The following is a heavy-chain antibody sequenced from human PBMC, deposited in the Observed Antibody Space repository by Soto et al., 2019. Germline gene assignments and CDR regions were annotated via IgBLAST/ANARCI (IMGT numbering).Heavy chain of an antibody. V-gene: IGHV1-8*01. D-gene: IGHD2-15*01. CDR2: MNPNSGNT. Sequence: QVQLVQSGAEVKKPGASVKVSCKASGYTFTRYDINWVRQATGQGLEWMGWMNPNSGNTGYAQKFQGRVTMTRNTSISTAYMELSSLRSEDTAVYYCARGRVGDIVVVVAATDFDAFDIWGQGTMVTVSS. CDR1: GYTFTRYD. CDR3: ARGRVGDIVVVVAATDFDAFDI. J-gene: IGHJ3*02.